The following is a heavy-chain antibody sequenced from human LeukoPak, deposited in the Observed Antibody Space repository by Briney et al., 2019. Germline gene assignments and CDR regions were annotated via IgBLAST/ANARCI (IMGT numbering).Heavy chain of an antibody. J-gene: IGHJ6*03. V-gene: IGHV4-34*01. CDR1: GGSISSYY. CDR3: ARGPRQWLVVYYYYYMGV. D-gene: IGHD6-19*01. Sequence: PSETLSLTCTVSGGSISSYYWSWIRQPPGKGLEWIGEINHSGSTNYNPSLKSRVTISVDTSKNQFSLKLSSVTAADTAVYYCARGPRQWLVVYYYYYMGVWGKGTTVTVSS. CDR2: INHSGST.